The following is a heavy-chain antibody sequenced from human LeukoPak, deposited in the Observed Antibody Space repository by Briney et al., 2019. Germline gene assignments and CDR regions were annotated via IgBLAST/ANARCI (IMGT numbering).Heavy chain of an antibody. CDR2: ISSSGGTI. Sequence: PGGSLRLSCAASGFTFSSSEMDWVRQAPGKGLEWVPYISSSGGTISYADSVKGRFTISRDNAKNSLYLQMNSLRAEDTAIYYCARSGQHLFDFWGQGTLVTVSS. CDR1: GFTFSSSE. D-gene: IGHD6-13*01. CDR3: ARSGQHLFDF. J-gene: IGHJ4*02. V-gene: IGHV3-48*03.